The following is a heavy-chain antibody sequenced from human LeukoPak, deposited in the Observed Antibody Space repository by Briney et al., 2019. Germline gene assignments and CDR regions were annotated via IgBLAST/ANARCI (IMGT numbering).Heavy chain of an antibody. CDR2: ISAGADIT. J-gene: IGHJ4*02. V-gene: IGHV3-23*01. CDR1: GFTFGSYA. Sequence: PGGSLRLSCAASGFTFGSYAMYWVRQAPGKGLECVSAISAGADITFYADSVKGRFTISRDNSKNMLYLQMNSLRADDTAVYYCAKWYCTTSTCYYDYWGQGTLVTVSS. D-gene: IGHD2-8*01. CDR3: AKWYCTTSTCYYDY.